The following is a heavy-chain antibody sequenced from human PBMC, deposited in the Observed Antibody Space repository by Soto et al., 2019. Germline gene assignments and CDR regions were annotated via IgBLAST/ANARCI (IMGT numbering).Heavy chain of an antibody. CDR3: ARLGTVDY. Sequence: QVQLAESGGGVVQPGRSLRLSCAASGFTISSYAMHWVRQAPGKGLEWVAVISYDGSNKYYADSVKGRFTISRDNSKNTLYLQMNSLRAEDTAVYYCARLGTVDYWGQGTLVTVSS. CDR2: ISYDGSNK. J-gene: IGHJ4*02. V-gene: IGHV3-30-3*01. CDR1: GFTISSYA.